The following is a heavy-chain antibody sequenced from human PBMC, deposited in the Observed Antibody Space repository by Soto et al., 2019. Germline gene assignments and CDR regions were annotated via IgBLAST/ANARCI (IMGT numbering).Heavy chain of an antibody. CDR2: ISYDGSNK. CDR3: ARGLADYGDG. D-gene: IGHD2-21*01. J-gene: IGHJ4*02. V-gene: IGHV3-30-3*01. CDR1: GFTFSSYA. Sequence: QVQLVESGGGVVQPGRSLRLSCAASGFTFSSYAMHWVRQAPGKGLEWVAVISYDGSNKYYADSVKGRFTISRDNSKNTLYLQMNSLRAEHTAVYYCARGLADYGDGWGQGTLVTVSS.